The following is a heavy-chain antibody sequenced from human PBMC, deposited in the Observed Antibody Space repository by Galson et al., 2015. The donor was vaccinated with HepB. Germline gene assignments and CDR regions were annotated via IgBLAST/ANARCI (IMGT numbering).Heavy chain of an antibody. D-gene: IGHD3-22*01. CDR2: IYHSGNT. V-gene: IGHV4-30-2*01. J-gene: IGHJ4*02. CDR3: ARETMTELYFDC. Sequence: TLSLTCAVSGGSISSGGYSWSWIRQPPGKGLEWIGHIYHSGNTYYNPSLKSRVAMSVDGSKNQFSLNLSPVTAADTAMYYCARETMTELYFDCWGQGALVTVSS. CDR1: GGSISSGGYS.